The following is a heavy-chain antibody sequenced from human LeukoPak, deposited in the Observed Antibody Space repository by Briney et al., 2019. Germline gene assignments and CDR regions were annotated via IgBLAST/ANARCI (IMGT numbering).Heavy chain of an antibody. CDR3: ARDRGVREGLRYYFDY. CDR1: GGSISSGGYY. CDR2: IYHSGST. Sequence: SETLSLTCTVSGGSISSGGYYWSWIRQPPGKGLEWIGYIYHSGSTYYNPSLKSRVTISVDRSKNQFSLKLSSVTAADTAVYYCARDRGVREGLRYYFDYWGQGTLVTVSS. D-gene: IGHD3-10*01. J-gene: IGHJ4*02. V-gene: IGHV4-30-2*01.